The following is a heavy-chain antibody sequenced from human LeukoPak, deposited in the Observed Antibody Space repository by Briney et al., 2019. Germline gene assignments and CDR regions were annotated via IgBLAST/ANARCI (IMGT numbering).Heavy chain of an antibody. J-gene: IGHJ6*02. CDR3: ATKLAAAGTHYYYYGMDV. Sequence: ASVTVSCKVSGYTLTELSMHWVRQAPGKGLERMGGFDPEDGETIYAQKFQGRVTMTEDTSTDTAYMELSSLRSEDTAVYYCATKLAAAGTHYYYYGMDVWGQGSTVTVSS. V-gene: IGHV1-24*01. CDR1: GYTLTELS. D-gene: IGHD6-13*01. CDR2: FDPEDGET.